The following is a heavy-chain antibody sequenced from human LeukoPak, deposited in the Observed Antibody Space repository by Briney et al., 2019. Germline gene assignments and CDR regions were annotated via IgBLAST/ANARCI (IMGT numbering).Heavy chain of an antibody. J-gene: IGHJ3*01. D-gene: IGHD5-18*01. CDR2: IKQDGSEK. Sequence: PGGSLRLSCAASGFTFSTYWMSWVRQAPGKGLEWVANIKQDGSEKYYVDSVKGRFSISRDNSRNTLYLQMNSLRSEDTAVYYCAREVYSYALDALDLWGQGTMVTVSS. CDR3: AREVYSYALDALDL. V-gene: IGHV3-7*01. CDR1: GFTFSTYW.